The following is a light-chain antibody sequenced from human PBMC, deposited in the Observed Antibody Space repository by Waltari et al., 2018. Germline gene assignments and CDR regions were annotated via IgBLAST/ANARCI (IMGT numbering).Light chain of an antibody. V-gene: IGKV3-20*01. CDR2: GIF. CDR1: QSVNRA. Sequence: EIVLTQSPGTLSLSPGERATLSCKASQSVNRALAWYQQKPGQAPRLLIYGIFDRAAGTTDRFSGSGSGTDFSLTISRLEPEDFAVYYCQHYLRLPVTFGQGTRVEVK. J-gene: IGKJ1*01. CDR3: QHYLRLPVT.